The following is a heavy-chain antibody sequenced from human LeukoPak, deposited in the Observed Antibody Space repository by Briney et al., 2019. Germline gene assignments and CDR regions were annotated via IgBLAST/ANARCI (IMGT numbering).Heavy chain of an antibody. D-gene: IGHD6-19*01. CDR2: IYYSGST. CDR1: GVSISSSSYY. Sequence: SETLSLTCTVSGVSISSSSYYWGWIRQPPGKGLEWIGRIYYSGSTYYDPSLKSRVTISVDTSKNQFSLKLSSVTAADTAVYYCARLPSSGWFSFDYWGQGTLVTVSS. V-gene: IGHV4-39*01. CDR3: ARLPSSGWFSFDY. J-gene: IGHJ4*02.